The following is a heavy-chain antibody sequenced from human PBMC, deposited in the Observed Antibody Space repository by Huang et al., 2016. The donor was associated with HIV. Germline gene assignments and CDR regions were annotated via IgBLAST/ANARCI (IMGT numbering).Heavy chain of an antibody. CDR1: RFTFSNYA. Sequence: QVQLVESGGGVVQPGRSLRLSCAASRFTFSNYAMHWVRQAPGKGLELVAGRSYDGSNKYYADSVKGRFTISRYNAKNTLYLQMNSLRAEDTAVYYCARDLWLRDLYYYYYMDVWGKGTTVTVSS. J-gene: IGHJ6*03. D-gene: IGHD5-12*01. CDR3: ARDLWLRDLYYYYYMDV. CDR2: RSYDGSNK. V-gene: IGHV3-30-3*01.